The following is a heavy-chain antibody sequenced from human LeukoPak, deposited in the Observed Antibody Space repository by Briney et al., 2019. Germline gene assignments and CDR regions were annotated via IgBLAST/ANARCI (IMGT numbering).Heavy chain of an antibody. CDR2: IYHSGGT. CDR3: ARDVSDYGDPWDAFDI. D-gene: IGHD4-17*01. Sequence: SETLSLTCTVSGGSISSGGYYWSWIRQPPGKGLEWIGYIYHSGGTYYNPSLKSRVTISVDRSKNQFSLKLSSVTAADTAVYYCARDVSDYGDPWDAFDIWAKGTMVTVSS. V-gene: IGHV4-30-2*01. J-gene: IGHJ3*02. CDR1: GGSISSGGYY.